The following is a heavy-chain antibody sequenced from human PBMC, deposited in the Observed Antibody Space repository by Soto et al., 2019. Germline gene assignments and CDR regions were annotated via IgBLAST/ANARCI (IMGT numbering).Heavy chain of an antibody. J-gene: IGHJ6*03. Sequence: ASVNVSCKASGYTFTSYGISWVRQAPGQGLEWMGWIGAYNGNTNYAQKLQGRVTMTTDTSTSTAYMELRSLRSDDTAVYYCARVSSYNSYYYMDVWGKGTTVTVSS. CDR3: ARVSSYNSYYYMDV. CDR1: GYTFTSYG. CDR2: IGAYNGNT. D-gene: IGHD1-1*01. V-gene: IGHV1-18*01.